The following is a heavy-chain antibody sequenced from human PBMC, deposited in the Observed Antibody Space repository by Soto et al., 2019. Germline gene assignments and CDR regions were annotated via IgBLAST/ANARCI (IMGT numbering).Heavy chain of an antibody. V-gene: IGHV1-18*01. J-gene: IGHJ4*02. CDR2: IGAYNANK. Sequence: QVQLVQSGAEVKKPGASVKVSCKASGYTFTNYGISWVRQAPGQGLEWVGWIGAYNANKNYAQKVQGRVTMTTDTSTSTAYMELRSLGSDDTAVYYCARAGIYCSGGSCFWEGYFDSWGQGTLVTVSS. D-gene: IGHD2-15*01. CDR3: ARAGIYCSGGSCFWEGYFDS. CDR1: GYTFTNYG.